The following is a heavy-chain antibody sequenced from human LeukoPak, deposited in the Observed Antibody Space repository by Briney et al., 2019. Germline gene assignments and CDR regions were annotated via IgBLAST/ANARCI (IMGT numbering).Heavy chain of an antibody. D-gene: IGHD6-19*01. J-gene: IGHJ5*02. Sequence: PETLSLTCTVSGGSISSYYWSWIRPPAGRGLEWIGRIYTSGSTKHKPSLKNRVTMSVATSQNQFSLKLSPVTAADTAVYYCARSGPRGPHSSGWYATNWFDPWGQGTLVTVSS. CDR3: ARSGPRGPHSSGWYATNWFDP. CDR2: IYTSGST. V-gene: IGHV4-4*07. CDR1: GGSISSYY.